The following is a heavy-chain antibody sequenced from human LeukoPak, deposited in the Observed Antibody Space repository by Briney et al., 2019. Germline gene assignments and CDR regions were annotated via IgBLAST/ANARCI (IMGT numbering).Heavy chain of an antibody. D-gene: IGHD3-22*01. J-gene: IGHJ6*03. CDR3: ARGRQDVTMIVVVMTAVSYYLDV. CDR2: MNPNGST. Sequence: SETLSLTCAVYGGSFSGYYWTWIRQTPEKGLEWIGEMNPNGSTNYNPSLKSRVTIPVDTSKNQFSLELSSVTAADTAVYYCARGRQDVTMIVVVMTAVSYYLDVWGKGTTVTVS. CDR1: GGSFSGYY. V-gene: IGHV4-34*01.